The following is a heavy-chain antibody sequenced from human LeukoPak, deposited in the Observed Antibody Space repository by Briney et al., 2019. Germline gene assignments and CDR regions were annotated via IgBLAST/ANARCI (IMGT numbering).Heavy chain of an antibody. D-gene: IGHD4-17*01. Sequence: GGALRLSCAASGFTFSSYWMSWVRQAPGKGVEGVANIKQDGSERYYVDSVKGRVTIIRDNAKYLLYLQMISLIAEDKAVYCCARDWAGMTTVTTLIGDDAFDIWGQETMVTVPS. CDR3: ARDWAGMTTVTTLIGDDAFDI. J-gene: IGHJ3*02. CDR1: GFTFSSYW. V-gene: IGHV3-7*01. CDR2: IKQDGSER.